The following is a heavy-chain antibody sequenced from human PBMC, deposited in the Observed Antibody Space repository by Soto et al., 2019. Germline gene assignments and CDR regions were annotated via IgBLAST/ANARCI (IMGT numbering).Heavy chain of an antibody. Sequence: QLQLQESGPGLVKPSETLSLTCTVSGGSIRSSSSYWDWIRQPPGKGLEWIGSIYYSGSTYYNPSLKSRVIISMDKSKNQFSLNVSSVTAADTAVYYCARRRGVVQDGMDLWGQGTTVIVSS. J-gene: IGHJ6*02. CDR1: GGSIRSSSSY. CDR3: ARRRGVVQDGMDL. D-gene: IGHD3-3*01. V-gene: IGHV4-39*01. CDR2: IYYSGST.